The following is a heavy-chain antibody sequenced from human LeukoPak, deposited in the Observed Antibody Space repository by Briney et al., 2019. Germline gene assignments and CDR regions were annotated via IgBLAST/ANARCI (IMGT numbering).Heavy chain of an antibody. D-gene: IGHD3-3*01. Sequence: EWMGXXNPNSGGPNYAQKFQGRVTMTRDTSISTAYMELSRLRSDDTAVYYCARTYYDFWSGQAFDYWGQGTLVTVSS. V-gene: IGHV1-2*02. J-gene: IGHJ4*02. CDR2: XNPNSGGP. CDR3: ARTYYDFWSGQAFDY.